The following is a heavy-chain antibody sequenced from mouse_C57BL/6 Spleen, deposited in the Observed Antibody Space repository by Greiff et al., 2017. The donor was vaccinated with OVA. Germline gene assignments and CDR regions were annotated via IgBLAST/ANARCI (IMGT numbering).Heavy chain of an antibody. V-gene: IGHV1-69*01. D-gene: IGHD2-4*01. CDR3: ARSDYGYAMDY. CDR2: IDPSDSYT. CDR1: GYTFTSYW. J-gene: IGHJ4*01. Sequence: VQLQQPGAELVMPGASVKLSCKASGYTFTSYWMHWVKQRPGQGLEWIGEIDPSDSYTNSTQKFKGKSTLTVDKSSSTAYMQLSSLTSEDSAVYYCARSDYGYAMDYWGQGTSVTVSS.